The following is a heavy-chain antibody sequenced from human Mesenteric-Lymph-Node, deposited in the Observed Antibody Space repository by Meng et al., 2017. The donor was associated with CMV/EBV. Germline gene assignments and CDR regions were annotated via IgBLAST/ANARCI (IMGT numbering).Heavy chain of an antibody. V-gene: IGHV4-34*01. D-gene: IGHD2-15*01. Sequence: QVQLQQWGAGRLKPLETLSLTCAVYGGSFSGYYWSWIRQPPGKGLEWNGEINHSGVPNYNPSLKSRVTISLDRSKNQFSLKLSSVTAEDTAVYYCARGSDIPVNNYWGQGTLVTVSS. CDR1: GGSFSGYY. CDR2: INHSGVP. J-gene: IGHJ4*02. CDR3: ARGSDIPVNNY.